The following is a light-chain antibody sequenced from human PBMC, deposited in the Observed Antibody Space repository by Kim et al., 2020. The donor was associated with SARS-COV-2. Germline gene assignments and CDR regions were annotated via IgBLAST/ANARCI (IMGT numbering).Light chain of an antibody. CDR3: KQYDVT. CDR2: AAS. Sequence: DIQMTQSPSTLSASVGDRVTITCRASQSIGKWLAWYQQKPGRAPKLLIYAASSLESGVPSRFAGSRSGTDFTLTISSLQPDDFATYYCKQYDVTFGQGTKVDIK. J-gene: IGKJ1*01. V-gene: IGKV1-5*01. CDR1: QSIGKW.